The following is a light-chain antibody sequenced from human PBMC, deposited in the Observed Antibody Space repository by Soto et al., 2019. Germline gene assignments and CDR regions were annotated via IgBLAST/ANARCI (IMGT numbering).Light chain of an antibody. CDR2: WAS. CDR3: QQYYSTPKT. V-gene: IGKV4-1*01. Sequence: IVMTQSPDSLAVSLGERATINCKSSQSVLYSSNNKNYLAWYQQKPGQPPKLLIYWASTRESGVPDRFSGSGSGTDFTLTISILQDEDVSVYYGQQYYSTPKTFGQGTKVEIK. J-gene: IGKJ1*01. CDR1: QSVLYSSNNKNY.